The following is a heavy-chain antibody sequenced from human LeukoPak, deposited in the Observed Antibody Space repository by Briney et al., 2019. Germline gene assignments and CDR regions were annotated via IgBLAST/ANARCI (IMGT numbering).Heavy chain of an antibody. Sequence: PGGSLRLSCAASGFTFSNAWMSWVRQAPGKGLEWIGEINHSGSTNYNPSLKSRVTISVDTSKNQFSLKLSSVTAADTAVYYCARGRGITMVRGVIKALWFDPWGQGTLVTVSS. D-gene: IGHD3-10*01. CDR2: INHSGST. V-gene: IGHV4-34*01. J-gene: IGHJ5*02. CDR1: GFTFSNAW. CDR3: ARGRGITMVRGVIKALWFDP.